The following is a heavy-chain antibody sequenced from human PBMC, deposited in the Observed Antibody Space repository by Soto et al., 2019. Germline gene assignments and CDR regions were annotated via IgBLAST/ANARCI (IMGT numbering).Heavy chain of an antibody. CDR2: IYHGGST. CDR3: ARGVRTTVPTFDY. J-gene: IGHJ4*02. V-gene: IGHV4-30-2*01. Sequence: PSGTLSLTCAASGGTISSGGNSWSCIRHPPGKVQEWIGYIYHGGSTYYDPSLKSRVTISVDRSKNQLSLKLSSVTAEDTAMYYCARGVRTTVPTFDYWGQGTLVTVSS. D-gene: IGHD4-17*01. CDR1: GGTISSGGNS.